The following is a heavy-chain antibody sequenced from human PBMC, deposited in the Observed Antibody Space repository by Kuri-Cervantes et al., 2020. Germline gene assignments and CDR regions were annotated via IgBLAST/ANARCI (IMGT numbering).Heavy chain of an antibody. D-gene: IGHD3-10*01. V-gene: IGHV1-18*01. J-gene: IGHJ4*02. Sequence: ASVKVSCKASGYTFTSYGITWVRQAPGQGLEWMGWISAYNGDTNYAQKLQGRVTMTTDTSTSTAYMELRSLRSDDTAVYYCARAGQMVRGLARGGPADYWGQGTLVTVSS. CDR1: GYTFTSYG. CDR3: ARAGQMVRGLARGGPADY. CDR2: ISAYNGDT.